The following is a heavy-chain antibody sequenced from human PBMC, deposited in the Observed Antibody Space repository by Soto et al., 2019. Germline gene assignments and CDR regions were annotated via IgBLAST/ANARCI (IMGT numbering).Heavy chain of an antibody. J-gene: IGHJ3*01. V-gene: IGHV4-59*01. CDR3: ARDNYYDSSGGASVGAFDF. Sequence: PSETRSLTCTVSLGSLSNYYWTWIRHPPGECLERIGYIYKSGSTNYNPAGKSRVTISLDTSKNQFSLKLSSVTAAETAVYYSARDNYYDSSGGASVGAFDFWGQGTMVTVSS. CDR1: LGSLSNYY. D-gene: IGHD3-22*01. CDR2: IYKSGST.